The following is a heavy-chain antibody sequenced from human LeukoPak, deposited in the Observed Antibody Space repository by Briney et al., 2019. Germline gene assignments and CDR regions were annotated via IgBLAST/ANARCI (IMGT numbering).Heavy chain of an antibody. V-gene: IGHV3-30*18. CDR2: VAYDGTNK. CDR1: GFMFSNYG. Sequence: GRSLRLSCAASGFMFSNYGMHWVRQAPGKGLERVAVVAYDGTNKYYADSVKGQFTISRDNSKNTLYLQMNNLRAEDTAVYYCAKLVAAPPSYYYGMDVWGQGTTVTVPS. J-gene: IGHJ6*02. CDR3: AKLVAAPPSYYYGMDV. D-gene: IGHD5-12*01.